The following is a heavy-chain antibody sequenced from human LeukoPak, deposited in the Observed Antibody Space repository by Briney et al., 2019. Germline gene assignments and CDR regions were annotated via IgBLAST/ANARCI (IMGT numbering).Heavy chain of an antibody. Sequence: GGSLRLSCAASGFTFSHYAMTWVRQSPGKGLEWVSAISGSAVTKHYADSVRGRFTISRDNSKDTLYLQMNSLRAEDTALYYCARDVAEDGSGSYYGDYFDYWGQGTLVTVSS. CDR3: ARDVAEDGSGSYYGDYFDY. J-gene: IGHJ4*02. D-gene: IGHD3-10*01. CDR1: GFTFSHYA. CDR2: ISGSAVTK. V-gene: IGHV3-23*01.